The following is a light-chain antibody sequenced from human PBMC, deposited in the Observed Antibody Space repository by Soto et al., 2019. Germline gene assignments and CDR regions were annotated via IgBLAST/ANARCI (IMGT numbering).Light chain of an antibody. Sequence: QSALTQPASVSGSPGQSITISCTGTSSDVGGYNYVSWYQQHPVKAPKLMIYDVTNRPSGGSDRFSGSKSGNTASLTISGLQAEDEADYYCSSYTSSSTPYVFGTGTKLTAL. CDR1: SSDVGGYNY. V-gene: IGLV2-14*01. CDR2: DVT. CDR3: SSYTSSSTPYV. J-gene: IGLJ1*01.